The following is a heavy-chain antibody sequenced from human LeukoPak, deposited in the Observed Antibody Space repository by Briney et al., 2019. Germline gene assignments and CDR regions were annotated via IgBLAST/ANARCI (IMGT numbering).Heavy chain of an antibody. V-gene: IGHV3-48*04. CDR3: AREAAAGNYHGMDV. D-gene: IGHD6-13*01. CDR1: GFTFSSYS. Sequence: GGSLRLSCAASGFTFSSYSMNWVRQAPGKGLEWVSYISSSSTIYYADSVKGRFTISRDNAKNSLYLQMNSLRAEDTAVYYCAREAAAGNYHGMDVWGQGTTVTVSS. J-gene: IGHJ6*02. CDR2: ISSSSTI.